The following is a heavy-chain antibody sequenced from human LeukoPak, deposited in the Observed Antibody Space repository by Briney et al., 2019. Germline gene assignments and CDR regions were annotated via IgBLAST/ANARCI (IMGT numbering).Heavy chain of an antibody. Sequence: ASVKVSCKASGGTFSSYAISWVRQAPGQGLEWMGGINPNSGGTNYAQKFQGRVTMTRDTSISTAYMELSRLRSDDTAVYYCARSSSWVYYFDYWGQGTLVTVSS. V-gene: IGHV1-2*02. CDR3: ARSSSWVYYFDY. CDR1: GGTFSSYA. J-gene: IGHJ4*02. CDR2: INPNSGGT. D-gene: IGHD6-13*01.